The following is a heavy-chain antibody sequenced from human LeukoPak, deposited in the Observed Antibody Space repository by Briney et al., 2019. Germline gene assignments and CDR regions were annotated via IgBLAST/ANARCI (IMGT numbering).Heavy chain of an antibody. D-gene: IGHD4-17*01. V-gene: IGHV3-30*02. CDR1: GFTFSSYG. CDR2: IRYDGSNK. Sequence: HAGGSLRLSCAASGFTFSSYGMHWVRQAPGKGLEWVAFIRYDGSNKYYADSVKGRFTISRDNSKNTLYLQMNSLRAEDTAVYYCAKDPDSDDYGDAASWYFDLWGTGTLVTVSS. J-gene: IGHJ2*01. CDR3: AKDPDSDDYGDAASWYFDL.